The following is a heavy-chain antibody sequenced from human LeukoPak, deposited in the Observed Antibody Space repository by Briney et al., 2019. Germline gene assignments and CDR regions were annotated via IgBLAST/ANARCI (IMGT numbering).Heavy chain of an antibody. J-gene: IGHJ5*02. D-gene: IGHD5-12*01. CDR2: IIPNFGTA. CDR3: AKDEGVANRWFDP. CDR1: GDTFSSYA. Sequence: SVKVSCKASGDTFSSYAISWVRQAPGQGLEWMGGIIPNFGTANYAQKFQGRVTITADGSTTTAYMELTGLRSEDTAVYYCAKDEGVANRWFDPWGQGTLVTVSS. V-gene: IGHV1-69*13.